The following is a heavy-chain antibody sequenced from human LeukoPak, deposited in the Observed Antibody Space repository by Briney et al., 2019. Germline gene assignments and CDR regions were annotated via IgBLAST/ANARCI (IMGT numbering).Heavy chain of an antibody. J-gene: IGHJ2*01. Sequence: SETLSLTCTVSGGSISSYYWSWIRQPPGKGLEWIGYIYYSGSTNYNPSLKSRVTISVDPSKNQFSLKLNSVTAADTAVYYCAKTVAGYWYFDLWGRGTLVTVSS. V-gene: IGHV4-59*08. CDR1: GGSISSYY. CDR3: AKTVAGYWYFDL. D-gene: IGHD6-19*01. CDR2: IYYSGST.